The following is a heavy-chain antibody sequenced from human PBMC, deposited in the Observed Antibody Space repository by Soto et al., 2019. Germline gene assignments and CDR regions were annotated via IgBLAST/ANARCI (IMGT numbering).Heavy chain of an antibody. D-gene: IGHD2-15*01. CDR1: GYSFTRYW. V-gene: IGHV5-10-1*01. CDR3: ARSNSARYCSGGSCYSRVNWFDP. CDR2: IDPSDSYT. J-gene: IGHJ5*02. Sequence: ECLKTAVKGSGYSFTRYWLSWVRQIPGKGLEWMGRIDPSDSYTNYSPSFQGHVTISADKAISTAYLQWSSLKASDTAMYYCARSNSARYCSGGSCYSRVNWFDPWGQGTLVTVSS.